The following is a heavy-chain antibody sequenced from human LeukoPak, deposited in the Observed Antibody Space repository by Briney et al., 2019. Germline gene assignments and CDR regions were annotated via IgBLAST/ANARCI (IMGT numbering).Heavy chain of an antibody. CDR3: ARGPGIDY. J-gene: IGHJ4*02. Sequence: ASAKVSCKASGYSFIDYYIHWVRQAPGQGLEWMGWINPNSGGTNYAQKFQGRVAMTRDTSISTAYMELSRLRSDDTAVYYCARGPGIDYWGQGTLVTVSS. CDR1: GYSFIDYY. CDR2: INPNSGGT. V-gene: IGHV1-2*02.